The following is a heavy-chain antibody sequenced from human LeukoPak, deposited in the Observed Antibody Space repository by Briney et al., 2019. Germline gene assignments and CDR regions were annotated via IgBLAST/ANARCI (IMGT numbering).Heavy chain of an antibody. CDR2: IRDSGIT. J-gene: IGHJ6*02. CDR1: GFTFYTYP. V-gene: IGHV3-48*01. D-gene: IGHD3-10*01. Sequence: GGSLRLSCAASGFTFYTYPLIWVRQAPGKGLEWISHIRDSGITDYADSVKGRFTISRDNARNSLYLQLSSLRAEDTAVYYCSTEFYYYYGMDVWGQGTTVTVSS. CDR3: STEFYYYYGMDV.